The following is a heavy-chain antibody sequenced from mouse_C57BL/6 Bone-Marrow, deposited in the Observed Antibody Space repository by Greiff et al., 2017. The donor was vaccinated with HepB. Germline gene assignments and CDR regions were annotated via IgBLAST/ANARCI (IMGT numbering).Heavy chain of an antibody. D-gene: IGHD2-1*01. Sequence: EVQVVESGGGLVQPKGSLKLSCAASGFSFNTYAMNWVRQAPGKGLEWVARIRSKSNNYATYYDDSVKDRFTISRDDSESMLYLQMNNLKTEDTAMYYCVSLYYWAMDYWGQVTSVTVSS. J-gene: IGHJ4*01. CDR2: IRSKSNNYAT. CDR3: VSLYYWAMDY. V-gene: IGHV10-1*01. CDR1: GFSFNTYA.